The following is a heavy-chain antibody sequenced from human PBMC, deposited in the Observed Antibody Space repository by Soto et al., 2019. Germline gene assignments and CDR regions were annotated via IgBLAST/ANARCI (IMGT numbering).Heavy chain of an antibody. V-gene: IGHV4-31*03. CDR1: GGSISSGGYY. CDR2: IYYSGST. CDR3: AREADIVATIRHFDL. Sequence: SETLSLTCTVSGGSISSGGYYWTWIRQHPGKGLEWIGFIYYSGSTYYNPSLKSRVAISVDTSKKQFSLKLSSVTAADTAVYYCAREADIVATIRHFDLWGRGTLVTVSS. J-gene: IGHJ2*01. D-gene: IGHD5-12*01.